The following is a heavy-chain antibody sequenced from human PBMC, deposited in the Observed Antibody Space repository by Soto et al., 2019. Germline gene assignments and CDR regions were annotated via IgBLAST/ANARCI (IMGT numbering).Heavy chain of an antibody. D-gene: IGHD4-17*01. CDR1: GGSISSSSYY. J-gene: IGHJ4*02. Sequence: SETLSLTCTVSGGSISSSSYYWGWIRQPPGKGLEWIGSIYYSGSTYYNPSLKSRVTISVDTSKNQFSLKLSSVTAADTAVYYCARLYDYGDPGDYFDYWGQGTLVTVSS. CDR2: IYYSGST. CDR3: ARLYDYGDPGDYFDY. V-gene: IGHV4-39*01.